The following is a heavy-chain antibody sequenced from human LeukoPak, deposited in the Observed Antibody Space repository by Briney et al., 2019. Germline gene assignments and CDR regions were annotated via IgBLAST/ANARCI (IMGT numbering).Heavy chain of an antibody. CDR1: GFIFSSYK. D-gene: IGHD4-17*01. CDR2: ISSSGSRR. Sequence: GSLILSSAASGFIFSSYKKNLVRQAPGKGLEWVSYISSSGSRRYYADSVKGRFTISRDNAKNSLYLQMNSLRAEDTAVYYCARDLDGDFNYWGQGTLVTVSS. CDR3: ARDLDGDFNY. V-gene: IGHV3-48*03. J-gene: IGHJ4*02.